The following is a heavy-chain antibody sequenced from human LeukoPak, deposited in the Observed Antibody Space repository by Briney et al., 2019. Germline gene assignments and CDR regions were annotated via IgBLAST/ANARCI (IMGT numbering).Heavy chain of an antibody. Sequence: SETLSLTCTVSGGSISGYSWTWIRQPPGQGLEWIGYFHNSRTTSYNPSLTGRVTISVATAMDQISLKLNSVTAADTAVYYCARGHLGLSRWGQGTLVTVSS. D-gene: IGHD3-10*01. CDR3: ARGHLGLSR. CDR2: FHNSRTT. V-gene: IGHV4-59*01. CDR1: GGSISGYS. J-gene: IGHJ4*02.